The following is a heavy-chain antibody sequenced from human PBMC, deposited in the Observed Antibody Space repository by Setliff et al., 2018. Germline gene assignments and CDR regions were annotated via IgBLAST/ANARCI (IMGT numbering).Heavy chain of an antibody. CDR2: INPGGGSS. CDR1: GYSFNSYY. Sequence: EASVKVSCKASGYSFNSYYMHWVRQAPGQGLEWMGIINPGGGSSSSTEKFQGRVTMTRDTSASTVYMEMGNLTSDDSAVYYCARAGSAAAGRKGIFEYWGQGSLVTSPQ. CDR3: ARAGSAAAGRKGIFEY. J-gene: IGHJ4*02. V-gene: IGHV1-46*02. D-gene: IGHD6-13*01.